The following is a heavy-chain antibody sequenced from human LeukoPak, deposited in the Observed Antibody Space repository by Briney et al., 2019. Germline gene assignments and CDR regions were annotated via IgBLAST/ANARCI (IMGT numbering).Heavy chain of an antibody. CDR3: AKVDSYGYLGY. Sequence: GGSLRLSCAASGFTFSSYAMSWVRQAPGKGLEWVSAISGSGGSTYYADSVKGRFTISRDNSKNTLYLQMNSRRAEDTAVYYCAKVDSYGYLGYWGQGTLVTVSS. CDR1: GFTFSSYA. V-gene: IGHV3-23*01. D-gene: IGHD5-18*01. J-gene: IGHJ4*02. CDR2: ISGSGGST.